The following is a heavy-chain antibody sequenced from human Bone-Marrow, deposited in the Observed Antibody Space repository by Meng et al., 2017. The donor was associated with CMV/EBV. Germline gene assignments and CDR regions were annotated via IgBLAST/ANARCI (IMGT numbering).Heavy chain of an antibody. V-gene: IGHV3-23*01. J-gene: IGHJ4*02. Sequence: GQSLKIYCAASGFTFSSYAMSWVRQAPGKGLEWVSAFSGSGSTYYAGSVKGRFTISRDNSKNTLYLQMNSLRAEDTAVYYCAKGAEQWLVRWVDYWGQGTLVTVSS. CDR3: AKGAEQWLVRWVDY. D-gene: IGHD6-19*01. CDR2: FSGSGST. CDR1: GFTFSSYA.